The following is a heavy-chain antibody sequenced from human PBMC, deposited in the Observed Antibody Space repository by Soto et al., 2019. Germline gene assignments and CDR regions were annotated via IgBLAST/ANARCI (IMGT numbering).Heavy chain of an antibody. CDR3: ARDGTPSSSWYGNLDY. CDR1: GGTFSSYT. Sequence: QVQLVQSGAEGKQPVSSVKVSCKASGGTFSSYTISWVRQATGQGLEWMGRIIPILGIANYAQKFQSRVTITADKSTSTAYMELSSLRCDDTAVNYGARDGTPSSSWYGNLDYWGQGTLVTASS. J-gene: IGHJ4*02. V-gene: IGHV1-69*08. D-gene: IGHD6-13*01. CDR2: IIPILGIA.